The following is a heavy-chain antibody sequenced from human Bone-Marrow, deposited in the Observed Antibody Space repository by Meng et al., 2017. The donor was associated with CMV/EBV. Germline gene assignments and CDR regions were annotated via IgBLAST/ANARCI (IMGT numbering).Heavy chain of an antibody. CDR1: GYTFTRYY. CDR2: INPSGGST. J-gene: IGHJ1*01. D-gene: IGHD4-11*01. CDR3: ARVYYSPEYFQH. V-gene: IGHV1-46*01. Sequence: ASVKGSCKASGYTFTRYYMHWVRQVPGQGLEWMGMINPSGGSTSYAQKFQGRVTMTRDTSTSTVFMDLSSLRSEDTAIYYCARVYYSPEYFQHWGQGTLVTVSS.